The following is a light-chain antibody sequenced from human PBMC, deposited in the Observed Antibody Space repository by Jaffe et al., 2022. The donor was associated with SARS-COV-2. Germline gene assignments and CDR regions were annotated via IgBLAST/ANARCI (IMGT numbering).Light chain of an antibody. V-gene: IGLV1-51*02. CDR1: SSNIGNNY. CDR3: GTWDSSLSAVV. CDR2: END. J-gene: IGLJ2*01. Sequence: QSVLTQPPSVSAAPGQKVTISCSGSSSNIGNNYVSWYQQLPGTAPKLLIYENDGRPSDIPDRFSGSKSGTSATLGITGLQTGDEADYYCGTWDSSLSAVVFGGGTKLTVL.